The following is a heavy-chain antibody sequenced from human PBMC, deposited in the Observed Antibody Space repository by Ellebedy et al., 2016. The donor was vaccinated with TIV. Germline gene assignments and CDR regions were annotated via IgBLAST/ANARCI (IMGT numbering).Heavy chain of an antibody. CDR3: VRERHWSYFD. Sequence: PGGSLRLSCAASGFTFSDYWMSWVRQAPGKGLEWVANIKEDGSEEYYVDSVKGRFTISRDNAKNSLYLQMNSLRAEDTAVYYCVRERHWSYFDWGQGTLVTVSS. CDR1: GFTFSDYW. V-gene: IGHV3-7*03. J-gene: IGHJ4*02. D-gene: IGHD1-26*01. CDR2: IKEDGSEE.